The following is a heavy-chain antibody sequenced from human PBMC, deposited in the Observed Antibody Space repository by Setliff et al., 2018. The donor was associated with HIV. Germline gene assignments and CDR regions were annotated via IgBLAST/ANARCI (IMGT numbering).Heavy chain of an antibody. Sequence: ASVKVSCKVSGYTLTELSMHWVRQAPGKGLEWMGGFDPEDGETIYAQKFQGRVTMTEDTSTDTAYMELSSLRSEDTAVYYCATLPRSVTSYNFDYWGQGTLVTVSS. V-gene: IGHV1-24*01. J-gene: IGHJ4*02. CDR2: FDPEDGET. CDR1: GYTLTELS. CDR3: ATLPRSVTSYNFDY. D-gene: IGHD4-17*01.